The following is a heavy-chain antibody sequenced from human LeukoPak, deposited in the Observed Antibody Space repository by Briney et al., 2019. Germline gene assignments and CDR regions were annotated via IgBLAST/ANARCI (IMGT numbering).Heavy chain of an antibody. V-gene: IGHV3-74*01. D-gene: IGHD3-22*01. Sequence: GGSLRLSCAASGFTFSTYWMHWVRQAPGKGLVWVSRIHSDGGSTSYADSVMGRFTISRDNAKNTLYLQMNSLRADDTAVYYCARDSYYDSSGVYFDYWGQGTLVTVSS. CDR1: GFTFSTYW. J-gene: IGHJ4*02. CDR2: IHSDGGST. CDR3: ARDSYYDSSGVYFDY.